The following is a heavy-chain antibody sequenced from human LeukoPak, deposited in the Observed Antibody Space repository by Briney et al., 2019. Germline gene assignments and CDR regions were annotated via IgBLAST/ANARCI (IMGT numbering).Heavy chain of an antibody. D-gene: IGHD3-22*01. CDR2: ISSSGSGGNT. J-gene: IGHJ4*02. CDR3: AKIPFGSTPYDSSFSY. Sequence: GGSLRLSCAASGVTLSSYAMSWARQAPGKGLEWVSGISSSGSGGNTYYADSVKGRFTISRDSSKNTLYLQMNSLRAEDTAVYYCAKIPFGSTPYDSSFSYWGQGTLVTVSS. V-gene: IGHV3-23*01. CDR1: GVTLSSYA.